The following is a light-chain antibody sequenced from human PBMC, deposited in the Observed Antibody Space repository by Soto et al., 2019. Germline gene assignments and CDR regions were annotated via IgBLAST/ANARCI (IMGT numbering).Light chain of an antibody. CDR3: QSYDSSLGIWV. CDR1: SSNIGAGYD. CDR2: GNK. J-gene: IGLJ3*02. Sequence: QSVLTQPPSLSGAPGQRVTISCTGSSSNIGAGYDVHWYQHLPGTAPKLLISGNKIRPSGVPDRFSASKSGTSASLAITGLQAEDEADYYCQSYDSSLGIWVLGGGTQLTVL. V-gene: IGLV1-40*01.